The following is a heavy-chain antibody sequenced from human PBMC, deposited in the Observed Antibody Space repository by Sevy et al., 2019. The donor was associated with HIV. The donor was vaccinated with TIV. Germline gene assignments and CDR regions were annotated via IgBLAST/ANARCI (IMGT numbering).Heavy chain of an antibody. CDR3: ARGAPPYYYGSGSYFVY. V-gene: IGHV3-48*02. CDR1: GFTFSSYS. J-gene: IGHJ4*02. D-gene: IGHD3-10*01. Sequence: GGSLRLPCAAPGFTFSSYSMNWVRQAPGKGLEWVSYISSSSSTIYYADSVKGRFTISRDNAKNSLYLQMNSLRDEDTAVYYCARGAPPYYYGSGSYFVYWGQGTLVTVSS. CDR2: ISSSSSTI.